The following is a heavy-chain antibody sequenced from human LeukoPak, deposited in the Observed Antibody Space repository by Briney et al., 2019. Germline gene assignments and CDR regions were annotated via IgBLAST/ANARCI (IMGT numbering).Heavy chain of an antibody. CDR2: INPNDGDT. J-gene: IGHJ5*02. Sequence: ASMKVSCTAPRYTFTGYYMHWVRQAPGQGLEWMGWINPNDGDTNYAQKFRGRVTMTRDTSISTAYMELSRLRSDDTAVYFCARSVADSSGYYHWFDPWGQGTLVIVSS. D-gene: IGHD3-22*01. CDR1: RYTFTGYY. V-gene: IGHV1-2*02. CDR3: ARSVADSSGYYHWFDP.